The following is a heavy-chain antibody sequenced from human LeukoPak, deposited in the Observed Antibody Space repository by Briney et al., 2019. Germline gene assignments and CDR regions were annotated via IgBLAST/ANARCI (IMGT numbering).Heavy chain of an antibody. V-gene: IGHV1-69*05. J-gene: IGHJ6*03. CDR1: GGTFSSYA. Sequence: GASVKVSCKASGGTFSSYAISWVRQAPGQGLEWMGGIIPIFGTANYAQKFQGRVTITTDESTSTAYMELSSPRSEDTAVYYCASQKLELLAYYYYYMDVWGKGTTVTVSS. CDR3: ASQKLELLAYYYYYMDV. D-gene: IGHD1-7*01. CDR2: IIPIFGTA.